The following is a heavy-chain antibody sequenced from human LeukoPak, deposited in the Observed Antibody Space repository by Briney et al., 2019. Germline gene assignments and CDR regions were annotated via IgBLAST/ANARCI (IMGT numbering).Heavy chain of an antibody. V-gene: IGHV3-48*04. CDR3: ATGGYYYLSEYFQH. CDR2: ISSSSSTI. Sequence: HPGGSLRLSCAASGFTFSSYSMNWVRQAPGKGLEWVSYISSSSSTIYYADSVKGRFTISRDNAKNSLYLQMNSLRAEDTAVYYCATGGYYYLSEYFQHWGQGTLVTVSS. J-gene: IGHJ1*01. D-gene: IGHD3-22*01. CDR1: GFTFSSYS.